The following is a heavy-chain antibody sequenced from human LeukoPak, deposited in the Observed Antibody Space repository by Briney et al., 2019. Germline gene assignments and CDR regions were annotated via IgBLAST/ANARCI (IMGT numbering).Heavy chain of an antibody. V-gene: IGHV4-38-2*01. CDR1: GYSISSGYY. CDR2: IYHSGST. D-gene: IGHD1-26*01. Sequence: SETLSLTCAVSGYSISSGYYWGWIRQPPGKGLEWIGSIYHSGSTYYNPSLKSRVAISVDTSKNQFSLKLSSVTAADTAVYYCARPTYSGSYSGAFDIWGQGTMVTVSS. J-gene: IGHJ3*02. CDR3: ARPTYSGSYSGAFDI.